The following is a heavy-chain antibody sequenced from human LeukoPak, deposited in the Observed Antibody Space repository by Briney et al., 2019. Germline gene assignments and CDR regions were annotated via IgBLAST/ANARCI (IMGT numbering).Heavy chain of an antibody. J-gene: IGHJ4*02. CDR3: ARIGASVWFLDY. CDR2: INHSGST. V-gene: IGHV4-34*01. CDR1: GGSIRNYY. Sequence: SETLSLTCTVSGGSIRNYYWSWIRQPPGKGLEWIGEINHSGSTNYNPSLKSRVTISVDTSKNQFSLKLSSVTAADTAVYYCARIGASVWFLDYWGQGTLVTVSS. D-gene: IGHD2-21*01.